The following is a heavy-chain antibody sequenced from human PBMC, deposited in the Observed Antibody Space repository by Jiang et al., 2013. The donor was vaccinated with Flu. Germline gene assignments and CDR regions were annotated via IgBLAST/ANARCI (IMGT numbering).Heavy chain of an antibody. CDR2: IDWDDDE. V-gene: IGHV2-70*16. CDR3: ARTFYGRVFAI. Sequence: NPTQTLTLTCTFSGFSLSTRGVSVGWIRQPPGKALEWLARIDWDDDEFYSSSLKSRLAVSKDTSKSQVVLTMTTMDPVDTGTYYCARTFYGRVFAIWGQGTMVTVSS. D-gene: IGHD2/OR15-2a*01. CDR1: GFSLSTRGVS. J-gene: IGHJ3*02.